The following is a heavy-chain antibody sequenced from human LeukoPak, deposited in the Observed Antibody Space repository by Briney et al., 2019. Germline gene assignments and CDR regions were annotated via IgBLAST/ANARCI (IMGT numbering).Heavy chain of an antibody. D-gene: IGHD6-13*01. Sequence: GSSVKVSCKASGGTFSSCAISWVRQAPGQGLEWMGGIIPIFGTANYAQKFQGRVTITTDESTSTAYMELSSLRSEDTAVYYCARGGGDRYSSSETHYYYYMDVWGKGTTVTVSS. CDR1: GGTFSSCA. J-gene: IGHJ6*03. V-gene: IGHV1-69*05. CDR2: IIPIFGTA. CDR3: ARGGGDRYSSSETHYYYYMDV.